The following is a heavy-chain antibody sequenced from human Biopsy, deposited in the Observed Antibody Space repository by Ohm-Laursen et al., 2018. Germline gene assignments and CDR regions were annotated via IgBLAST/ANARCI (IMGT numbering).Heavy chain of an antibody. V-gene: IGHV3-21*01. J-gene: IGHJ3*02. CDR3: AGDQITIVGVGYAFDI. CDR2: IGSSSNYI. Sequence: SLRLSCTASGFTFSSYSMNWVRQAPGKGLEWVSLIGSSSNYIYYADSVKGRFTMSRDNAKNSLYLQMNSLTAEDTAVYYCAGDQITIVGVGYAFDIWGQGTMVTVSS. D-gene: IGHD3-3*01. CDR1: GFTFSSYS.